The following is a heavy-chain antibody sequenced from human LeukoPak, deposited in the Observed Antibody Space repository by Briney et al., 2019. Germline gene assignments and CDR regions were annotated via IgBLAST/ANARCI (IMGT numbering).Heavy chain of an antibody. V-gene: IGHV4-4*07. CDR2: IYTSGST. CDR3: ARRQVPDY. J-gene: IGHJ4*01. Sequence: SETLSLTCTVSGGSISSFYWSWIRQPAGKGLEWIGHIYTSGSTNYNPSLKSRVTISVDKSKNQFSLKLTSLTAADTAVYYCARRQVPDYWGHGILVTVSS. CDR1: GGSISSFY.